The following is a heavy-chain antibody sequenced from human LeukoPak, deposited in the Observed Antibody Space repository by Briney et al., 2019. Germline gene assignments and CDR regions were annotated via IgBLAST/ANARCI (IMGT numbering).Heavy chain of an antibody. V-gene: IGHV3-43*02. CDR2: ISGDGGST. D-gene: IGHD4-17*01. CDR1: SGSFIGYY. Sequence: ETLSLTCADHSGSFIGYYWSWIRQPPGKGLEWVSLISGDGGSTYYADSVKGRFTISRDNSKNSLYLQMNSLRTEDTALYYCARDYDYGDYPGYWGQGTLVTVSS. CDR3: ARDYDYGDYPGY. J-gene: IGHJ4*02.